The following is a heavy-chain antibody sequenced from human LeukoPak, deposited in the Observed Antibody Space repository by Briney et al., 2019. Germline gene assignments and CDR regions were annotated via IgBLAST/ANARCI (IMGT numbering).Heavy chain of an antibody. V-gene: IGHV5-51*01. J-gene: IGHJ4*02. CDR1: GYSFTSYW. CDR3: ARVAGAEAGTALDY. CDR2: IYPGDSDT. Sequence: GESLKISCEGSGYSFTSYWIAWVRQMPGKGLEWMGIIYPGDSDTRYSPSFQGQVTISADKFISTAYLQWRSLKASDTAMYYCARVAGAEAGTALDYWGQGTLVTVSS. D-gene: IGHD6-19*01.